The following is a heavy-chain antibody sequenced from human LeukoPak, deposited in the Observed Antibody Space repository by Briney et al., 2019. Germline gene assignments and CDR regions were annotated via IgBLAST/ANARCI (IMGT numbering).Heavy chain of an antibody. Sequence: PGGSLRLSCAASGSTFSSYGMHWVRQAPGKGLEWVAFIRSDGSDKYYADSVKGRFTISRDNSKNTLYLQMNSLRAEDTAVYYCSQEGGSHYWGQGTLVTVSS. CDR2: IRSDGSDK. D-gene: IGHD5-12*01. CDR1: GSTFSSYG. CDR3: SQEGGSHY. J-gene: IGHJ4*02. V-gene: IGHV3-30*02.